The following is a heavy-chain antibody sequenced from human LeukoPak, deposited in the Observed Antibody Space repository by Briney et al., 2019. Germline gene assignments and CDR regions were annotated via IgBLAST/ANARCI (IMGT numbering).Heavy chain of an antibody. J-gene: IGHJ4*02. CDR3: ARGRSSSRSPNRYFDY. D-gene: IGHD6-6*01. Sequence: SETLSLTCAVYGGSFSGYYWSWIRQPPGKGLEWIGEINHSGSTNYNPSLKSRVTISVDMSKNQFSLKLSSVTAADTAVYYCARGRSSSRSPNRYFDYWGQGTLVTVSS. CDR2: INHSGST. CDR1: GGSFSGYY. V-gene: IGHV4-34*01.